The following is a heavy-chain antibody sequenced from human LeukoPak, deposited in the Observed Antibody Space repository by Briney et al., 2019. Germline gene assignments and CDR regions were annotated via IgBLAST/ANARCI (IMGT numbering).Heavy chain of an antibody. CDR2: ISGSGGST. CDR1: GFTFEKFA. CDR3: AKDRSQSHYDSSGYSFDY. D-gene: IGHD3-22*01. Sequence: GGSLRLSCAASGFTFEKFAMNWVRQAPGKGLEWVSSISGSGGSTYSADAVKGRFTISRDNSKNSLYLQMNSLRAEDTAVYYCAKDRSQSHYDSSGYSFDYWGQGTLVTVSS. J-gene: IGHJ4*02. V-gene: IGHV3-23*01.